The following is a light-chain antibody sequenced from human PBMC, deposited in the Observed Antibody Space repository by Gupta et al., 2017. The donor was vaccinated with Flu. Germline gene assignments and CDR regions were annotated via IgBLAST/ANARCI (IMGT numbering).Light chain of an antibody. CDR3: QVWHISSDHLRV. V-gene: IGLV3-21*02. Sequence: SYVLTQPPSVSVAPGQTAKITRGGDNLGTKSVHWYQQKPGQAPVLVVFDDSDRPSGIPERFSGSNSGNTATLTISKVEAGDEAEYYCQVWHISSDHLRVFGGGTKLTVL. CDR2: DDS. J-gene: IGLJ3*02. CDR1: NLGTKS.